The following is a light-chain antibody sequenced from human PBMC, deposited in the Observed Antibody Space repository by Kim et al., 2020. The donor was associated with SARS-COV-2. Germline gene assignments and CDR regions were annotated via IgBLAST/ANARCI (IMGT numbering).Light chain of an antibody. Sequence: LSPGESATLSCRASQCVSSYLAWYQQKPGQAPRLLIYDASNRATGIPARFSGSGSGTDFTLTISSLEPEDFAVYYCQQRSNWPLTFGGGTKVDIK. V-gene: IGKV3-11*01. CDR3: QQRSNWPLT. CDR2: DAS. J-gene: IGKJ4*01. CDR1: QCVSSY.